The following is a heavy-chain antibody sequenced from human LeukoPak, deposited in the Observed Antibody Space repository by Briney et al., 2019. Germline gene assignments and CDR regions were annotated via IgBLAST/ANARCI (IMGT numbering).Heavy chain of an antibody. J-gene: IGHJ6*02. CDR2: IYYSGST. Sequence: TSETLSLTCTVSGVSISDYYWSWIRQPPGKGLEWIGYIYYSGSTNYNPSLKSRVTISVDTSKNQFSLKLSSVTAADTAVYYCARGGSAVAEGHYGMDVWGQGTTVTVSS. CDR1: GVSISDYY. CDR3: ARGGSAVAEGHYGMDV. V-gene: IGHV4-59*01. D-gene: IGHD6-19*01.